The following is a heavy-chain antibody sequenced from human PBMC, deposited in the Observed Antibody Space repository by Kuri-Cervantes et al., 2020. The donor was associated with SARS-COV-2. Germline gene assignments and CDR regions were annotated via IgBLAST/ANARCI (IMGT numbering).Heavy chain of an antibody. D-gene: IGHD5-12*01. J-gene: IGHJ4*02. CDR2: IYYSGST. Sequence: SETLSLTCTVSGGSISSSSHYWGWIRQPPGKGLEWIGSIYYSGSTYYNPSLKSRVTISVDTSKNQFSLKLSSVTAADTAVYYCALRIVATIGFDYWGQGTLVTVSS. V-gene: IGHV4-39*07. CDR3: ALRIVATIGFDY. CDR1: GGSISSSSHY.